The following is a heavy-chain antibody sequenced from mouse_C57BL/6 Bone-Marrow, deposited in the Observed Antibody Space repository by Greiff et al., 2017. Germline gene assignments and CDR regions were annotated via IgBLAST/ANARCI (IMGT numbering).Heavy chain of an antibody. J-gene: IGHJ1*03. D-gene: IGHD1-1*01. V-gene: IGHV5-2*01. CDR3: ARHSVVAPPYWYFDV. CDR2: INSDGGST. CDR1: EYEFPSHD. Sequence: EVQGVESGGGLVQPGESLKLSCESNEYEFPSHDMSWVRKTPEKRLELVAAINSDGGSTYYPATMERRFIISRDNTKKTLYLQMSSLRSEDTALYYCARHSVVAPPYWYFDVWGTGTTVTVSS.